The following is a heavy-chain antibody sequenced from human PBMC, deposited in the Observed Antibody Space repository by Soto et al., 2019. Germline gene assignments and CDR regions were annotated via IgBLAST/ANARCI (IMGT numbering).Heavy chain of an antibody. J-gene: IGHJ4*02. D-gene: IGHD3-22*01. CDR2: ISSSGSTI. V-gene: IGHV3-11*01. CDR1: GFTFSDYY. Sequence: GGSLRLSCAASGFTFSDYYMSWIRQAPGKGLEWVSYISSSGSTIYYADSVKGRFTISRDNAKNSLYLQMNSLRAEDTAVYYCAKDAEYYYDSSGYFDYWGQGTLVTVSS. CDR3: AKDAEYYYDSSGYFDY.